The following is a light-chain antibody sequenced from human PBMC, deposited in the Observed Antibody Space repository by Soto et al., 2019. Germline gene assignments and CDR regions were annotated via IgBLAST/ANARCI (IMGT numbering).Light chain of an antibody. V-gene: IGKV3-11*01. Sequence: EIVLTQSPATLSLSPGERATLSCRASQSVTSYLAWYQQKPGQAPRLLIYDASNRATGIPARFSGSGSGTDFTLTISSLEPEDFAVYYWQQRSNWLCTFGQGTKVEIK. J-gene: IGKJ1*01. CDR1: QSVTSY. CDR3: QQRSNWLCT. CDR2: DAS.